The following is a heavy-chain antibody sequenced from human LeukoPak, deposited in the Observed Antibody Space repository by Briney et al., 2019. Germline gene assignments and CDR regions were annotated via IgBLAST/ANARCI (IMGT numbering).Heavy chain of an antibody. CDR1: GGSFSGYY. V-gene: IGHV4-34*01. CDR2: INHSGST. CDR3: ARGPDGSGNADY. Sequence: PSETLSLTCAVYGGSFSGYYRSWIRQPPGKGLEWIGEINHSGSTNYNPSLKSRFTISVDTSKNQFSLKLSSVTAADTAVYYCARGPDGSGNADYWGQGTLVTVSS. J-gene: IGHJ4*02. D-gene: IGHD3-10*01.